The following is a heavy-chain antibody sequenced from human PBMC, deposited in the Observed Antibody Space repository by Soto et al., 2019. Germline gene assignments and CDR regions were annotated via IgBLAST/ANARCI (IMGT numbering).Heavy chain of an antibody. CDR2: IYHSGST. J-gene: IGHJ5*02. D-gene: IGHD3-10*01. V-gene: IGHV4-4*02. CDR1: GGSISSSNW. Sequence: PSETLSLTCAVSGGSISSSNWWSWVRQPPGKGLEWIGEIYHSGSTNYNPSLKSRVTISVDKSKNQFSLKLSSVTAADTAVYYCARKGITMVRGVIIMRNWFDPWGQETLVTFSS. CDR3: ARKGITMVRGVIIMRNWFDP.